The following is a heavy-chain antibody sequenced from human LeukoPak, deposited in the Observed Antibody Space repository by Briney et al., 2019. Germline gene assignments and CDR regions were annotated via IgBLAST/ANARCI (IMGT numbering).Heavy chain of an antibody. CDR2: ISSSGSTI. CDR3: AGLTYDKRFDP. Sequence: PGGSLRLSCTASGFTFSSYGMNWVRQAPGRGLEWVSYISSSGSTIYYADSVKGRFTVSRDNAKRSLYLQMNSLRAEDTAVYYCAGLTYDKRFDPRGQGTLVTVSS. CDR1: GFTFSSYG. V-gene: IGHV3-48*03. J-gene: IGHJ5*02. D-gene: IGHD3-9*01.